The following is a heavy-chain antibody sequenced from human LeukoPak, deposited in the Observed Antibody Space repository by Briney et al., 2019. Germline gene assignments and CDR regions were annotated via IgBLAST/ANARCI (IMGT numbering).Heavy chain of an antibody. V-gene: IGHV3-23*01. D-gene: IGHD7-27*01. Sequence: GGTLRLSCAASGFTFSNYSMNWVRQAPGKGLEWVSGITPDAGRTYYADSVKGRFTIYRDNSKNPVYLQMNSLGAEDTAVYYCVQDWAWGAFGYWGQGTLVTVSS. CDR1: GFTFSNYS. CDR3: VQDWAWGAFGY. J-gene: IGHJ4*02. CDR2: ITPDAGRT.